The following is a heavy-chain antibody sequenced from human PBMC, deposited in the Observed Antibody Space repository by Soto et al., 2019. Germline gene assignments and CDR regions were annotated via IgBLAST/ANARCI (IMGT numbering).Heavy chain of an antibody. Sequence: GGSLRLSCAASGFTFSSSGMHWVRQAPGKGLEWVAVISYDGSNKYYADSVKGRFTISRDNSKNTLYLQMNSLRAEDTAVYYCAKGPRRIAAAGTRLDYWGQGTLVTVSS. CDR3: AKGPRRIAAAGTRLDY. CDR1: GFTFSSSG. CDR2: ISYDGSNK. D-gene: IGHD6-13*01. V-gene: IGHV3-30*18. J-gene: IGHJ4*02.